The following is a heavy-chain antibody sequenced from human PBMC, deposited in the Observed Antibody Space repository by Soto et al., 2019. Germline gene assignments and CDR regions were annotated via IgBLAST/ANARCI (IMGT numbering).Heavy chain of an antibody. V-gene: IGHV2-5*02. Sequence: SGPTPMNPAQTLTLTCTFSGFSLSTSGVGVGWIRQPPGKALEWLALIYWDDDKRYSPSLKSRLTITKDTSKNQVVLTMTNMDPVDTATYYCAHRRDGYYGSGSYYIYSGMDVWGQGTTVTVSS. D-gene: IGHD3-10*01. CDR3: AHRRDGYYGSGSYYIYSGMDV. CDR1: GFSLSTSGVG. CDR2: IYWDDDK. J-gene: IGHJ6*02.